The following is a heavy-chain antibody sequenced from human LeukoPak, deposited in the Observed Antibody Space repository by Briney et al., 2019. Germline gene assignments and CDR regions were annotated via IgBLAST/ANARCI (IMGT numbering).Heavy chain of an antibody. D-gene: IGHD3-9*01. J-gene: IGHJ6*03. CDR2: ISSSGSTI. CDR3: ARVFPQDYDILTGYSPGSTAYYYYYMDV. Sequence: GGSLRLSCAASGFTFSDYYMSWIRQAPGKGLEWVSYISSSGSTIYYVDSVKGRFTISRDNAKNSLYLQMNSLRAEDTAVYYCARVFPQDYDILTGYSPGSTAYYYYYMDVWGKGTTVTISS. CDR1: GFTFSDYY. V-gene: IGHV3-11*01.